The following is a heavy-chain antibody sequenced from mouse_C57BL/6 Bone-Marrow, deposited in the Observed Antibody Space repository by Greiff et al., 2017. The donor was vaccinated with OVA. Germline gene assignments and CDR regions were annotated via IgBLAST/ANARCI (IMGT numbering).Heavy chain of an antibody. CDR1: GYTFTSYW. CDR3: ARRDYDGFAY. Sequence: QVQLQQPGAELVKPGASVKLSCKASGYTFTSYWMQWVKQRPGQGLEWIGEIDPSDSYTNYNQTFKGKATLTVDTSSSTAYMQLGSLTSEDSAVYYCARRDYDGFAYWGQGTLVTVSA. D-gene: IGHD2-4*01. CDR2: IDPSDSYT. V-gene: IGHV1-50*01. J-gene: IGHJ3*01.